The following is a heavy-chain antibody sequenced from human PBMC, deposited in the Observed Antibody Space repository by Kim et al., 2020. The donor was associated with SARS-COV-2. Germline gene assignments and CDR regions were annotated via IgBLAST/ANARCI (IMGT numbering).Heavy chain of an antibody. J-gene: IGHJ6*02. D-gene: IGHD1-26*01. CDR3: AKDLWEQWEPERKGMDV. CDR2: IWYDGSNK. CDR1: GFTFSSYG. V-gene: IGHV3-33*06. Sequence: GGSLRLSCAASGFTFSSYGMHWVRQAPGKGLEWVAAIWYDGSNKYYADSVKGRFTISRDNSKNTLYLQMNSLRAEDTAVYYCAKDLWEQWEPERKGMDVWGQGTTVTVSS.